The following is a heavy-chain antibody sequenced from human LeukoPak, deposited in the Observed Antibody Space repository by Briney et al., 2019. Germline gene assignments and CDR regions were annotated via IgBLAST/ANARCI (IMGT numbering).Heavy chain of an antibody. CDR2: IYRGGST. CDR3: ARGGVRQQLVENYFDH. V-gene: IGHV3-53*01. J-gene: IGHJ4*02. CDR1: GFTFSDYY. D-gene: IGHD6-13*01. Sequence: AGGSLRLSCAASGFTFSDYYMNWVRQAPGKGLEWVSVIYRGGSTQYADSVKGRFTISRDTSKNTVYLQMNSLRAEDTAVYYCARGGVRQQLVENYFDHWGQGTLVTVSS.